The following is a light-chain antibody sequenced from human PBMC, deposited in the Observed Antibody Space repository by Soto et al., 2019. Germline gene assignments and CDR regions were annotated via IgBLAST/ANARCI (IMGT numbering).Light chain of an antibody. CDR3: SSYRRSSTFA. Sequence: QSALTQPASVCGSPGQSITISCTGTSSDVGVYNHVSWYQQHPGKAPKLMIYDVSNRPSGISNRCSGSKSGNTASLTISGLQAEDEADYYCSSYRRSSTFAFGTGTKLTVL. CDR1: SSDVGVYNH. J-gene: IGLJ1*01. CDR2: DVS. V-gene: IGLV2-14*01.